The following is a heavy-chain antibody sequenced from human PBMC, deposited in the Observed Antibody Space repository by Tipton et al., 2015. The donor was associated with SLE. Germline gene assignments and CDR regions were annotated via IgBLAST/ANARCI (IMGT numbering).Heavy chain of an antibody. V-gene: IGHV3-66*01. CDR2: IYSGGST. Sequence: GSLRLSCAASGFTVSSNYMSWVRQAPGKGLERVSVIYSGGSTYYADSVKGRFTISRDNSKNTLYLQMNSLRAEDTAVYYCARGLSSTLEDAFDIWGQGTMVTVSS. CDR1: GFTVSSNY. J-gene: IGHJ3*02. CDR3: ARGLSSTLEDAFDI. D-gene: IGHD2-2*01.